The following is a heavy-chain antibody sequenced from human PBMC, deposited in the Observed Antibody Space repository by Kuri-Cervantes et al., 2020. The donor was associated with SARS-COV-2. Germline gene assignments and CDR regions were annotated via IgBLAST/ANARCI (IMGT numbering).Heavy chain of an antibody. J-gene: IGHJ3*02. V-gene: IGHV3-7*03. CDR2: IKQDGSEK. Sequence: GGSRRLSCAASGFTFSDYYMSWVRQAPGKGLEWVANIKQDGSEKYYVDSVKGRFTISRDNAKNSLYLQMNSLRAEDTAVYYCAKGDSSSWYGAFDIWGQGTMVTVSS. CDR3: AKGDSSSWYGAFDI. D-gene: IGHD6-13*01. CDR1: GFTFSDYY.